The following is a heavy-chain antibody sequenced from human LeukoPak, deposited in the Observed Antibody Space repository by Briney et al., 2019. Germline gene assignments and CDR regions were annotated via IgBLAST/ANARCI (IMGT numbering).Heavy chain of an antibody. CDR3: ARGKLPYSALTFDF. V-gene: IGHV1-69*05. CDR1: GGTFSSYA. Sequence: SVTVSCKASGGTFSSYAMSWVRQAPGKGLEWMGGIIPIFATANYSQTFQGRVTITTDQSPSTAYMELTSLRSEDTAVYYCARGKLPYSALTFDFWGRGTLVTVSS. D-gene: IGHD5-18*01. J-gene: IGHJ4*02. CDR2: IIPIFATA.